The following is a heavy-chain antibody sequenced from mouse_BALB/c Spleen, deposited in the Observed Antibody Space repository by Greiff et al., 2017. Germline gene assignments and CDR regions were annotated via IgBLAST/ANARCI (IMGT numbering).Heavy chain of an antibody. CDR3: ARRDGGSYAMDY. D-gene: IGHD2-3*01. CDR1: GYTFTSYW. V-gene: IGHV1S81*02. CDR2: INPSNGRT. Sequence: QVQLQQPGAELVKPGASVKLSCKASGYTFTSYWMHWVKQRPGQGLEWIGEINPSNGRTNYNEKFKGKATLTVDESSSTAYMQLSSLTSEDSAVYYCARRDGGSYAMDYWGQGTSVTVSS. J-gene: IGHJ4*01.